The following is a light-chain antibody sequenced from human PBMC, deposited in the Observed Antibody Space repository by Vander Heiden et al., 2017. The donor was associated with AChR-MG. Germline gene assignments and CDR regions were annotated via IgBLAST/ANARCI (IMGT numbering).Light chain of an antibody. Sequence: IVWPRTLLPLSVTPGQPASISCKSSQSLLQSDGNTYLFWYLQKPGQSPQLLIYEVSSRFYGVPDRFSGRGSGTDFTLKISRVEAEDVGVYYCMYGLHLKTFGQGTTVEIK. V-gene: IGKV2-29*02. CDR1: QSLLQSDGNTY. CDR3: MYGLHLKT. J-gene: IGKJ1*01. CDR2: EVS.